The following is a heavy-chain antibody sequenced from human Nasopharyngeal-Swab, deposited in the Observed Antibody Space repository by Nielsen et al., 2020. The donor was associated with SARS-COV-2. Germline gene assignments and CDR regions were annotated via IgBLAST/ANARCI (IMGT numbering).Heavy chain of an antibody. CDR1: GGSISSSSYY. J-gene: IGHJ5*02. CDR2: IYYSGST. Sequence: SETLSPTCTVSGGSISSSSYYWGWIRQPPGKGLEWIGSIYYSGSTYYNPSLKSRVTISVDTSKNQFSLKLSSVTAADTAVYYCAREGLLWFREIPNWFDPWGQGTLVTVSS. D-gene: IGHD3-10*01. V-gene: IGHV4-39*07. CDR3: AREGLLWFREIPNWFDP.